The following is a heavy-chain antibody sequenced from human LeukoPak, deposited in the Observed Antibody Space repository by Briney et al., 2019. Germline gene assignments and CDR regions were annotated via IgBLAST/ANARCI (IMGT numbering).Heavy chain of an antibody. D-gene: IGHD3-22*01. V-gene: IGHV4-4*09. J-gene: IGHJ4*02. CDR1: AASISNYY. CDR2: ISTSGST. Sequence: PSETLSLTCAVSAASISNYYGSWIRQAPGKGLEWIGYISTSGSTNYNPSLKSRVSISLDTSKNRFSLNLNFVTTADTAVYYCASPRSGYRYTFDYWGQGALVTVSS. CDR3: ASPRSGYRYTFDY.